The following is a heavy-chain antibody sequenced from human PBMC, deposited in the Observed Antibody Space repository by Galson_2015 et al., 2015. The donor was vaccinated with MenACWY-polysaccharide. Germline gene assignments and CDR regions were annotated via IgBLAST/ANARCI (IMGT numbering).Heavy chain of an antibody. Sequence: SVKGSCKASGYKFTSYDINWVRQATGLGLEWMEWMNHNSGNTGYAQKFQGRVTMTSNSAMTTAYMELSSLRSEDTAVYYCARIIARKYTFADSWGQGTLVTFSS. J-gene: IGHJ4*02. V-gene: IGHV1-8*01. CDR1: GYKFTSYD. CDR3: ARIIARKYTFADS. CDR2: MNHNSGNT. D-gene: IGHD2-21*01.